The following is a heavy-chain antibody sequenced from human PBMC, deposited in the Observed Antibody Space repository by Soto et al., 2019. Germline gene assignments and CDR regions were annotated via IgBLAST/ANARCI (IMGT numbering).Heavy chain of an antibody. D-gene: IGHD2-15*01. J-gene: IGHJ4*02. Sequence: SVKVSCKASGGTFSSYAISWVRQAPGQGLEWMGGIIPIFGTANYAQKFQGRVTITADESTSTAYMELSSLRSEDTAVYYCAREDRYCSGSSCLDYWGQGTLVTVSS. CDR2: IIPIFGTA. CDR1: GGTFSSYA. V-gene: IGHV1-69*13. CDR3: AREDRYCSGSSCLDY.